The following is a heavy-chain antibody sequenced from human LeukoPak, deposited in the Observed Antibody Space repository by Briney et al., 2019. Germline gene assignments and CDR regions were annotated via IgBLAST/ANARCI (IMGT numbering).Heavy chain of an antibody. CDR3: ARVEDIDGSGWYLFDY. J-gene: IGHJ4*02. D-gene: IGHD6-19*01. CDR2: INSDGSST. Sequence: PGGSLRLSCAASGLTFSSYWMHWVRQAPGKGLVWVSRINSDGSSTSYADSVKGRFTISRDNAKNTLYLQMNSLRAEDTAVYYCARVEDIDGSGWYLFDYWGQGTLVTVSS. CDR1: GLTFSSYW. V-gene: IGHV3-74*01.